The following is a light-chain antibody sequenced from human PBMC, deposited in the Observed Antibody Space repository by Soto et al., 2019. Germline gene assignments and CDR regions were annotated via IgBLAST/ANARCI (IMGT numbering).Light chain of an antibody. Sequence: DIQMTQSPSSLSASVGDRVTITCRASQGISNYLAWYQQKPGKVPKLVIYGASALRSGVPSRFSGSGSGTDFTLTIGSLQPEDVATYYRQTYNSAPLTFGGGTRVEIK. CDR2: GAS. CDR3: QTYNSAPLT. J-gene: IGKJ4*01. CDR1: QGISNY. V-gene: IGKV1-27*01.